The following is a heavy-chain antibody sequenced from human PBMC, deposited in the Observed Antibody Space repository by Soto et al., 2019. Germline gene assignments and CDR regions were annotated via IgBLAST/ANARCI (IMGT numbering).Heavy chain of an antibody. CDR2: VYYNENT. CDR3: ARRERYYGSPGWFDP. CDR1: GGSISSFTYY. V-gene: IGHV4-39*01. D-gene: IGHD3-10*01. Sequence: TLSLTCSVSGGSISSFTYYWGWIRQPPGKGLEWIGTVYYNENTYYNPSLKSRVTITVDTSKNQFSLSLRSVTAADTAMYFGARRERYYGSPGWFDPWGPGTLVTVSS. J-gene: IGHJ5*02.